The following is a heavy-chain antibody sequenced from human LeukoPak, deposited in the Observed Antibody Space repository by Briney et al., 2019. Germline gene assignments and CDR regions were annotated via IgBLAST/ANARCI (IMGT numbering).Heavy chain of an antibody. J-gene: IGHJ5*02. V-gene: IGHV4-59*08. Sequence: PSETLSLTCTVSGGSISSYYWSWIRQPPGKGLEWIGYIYYSGSTNYNPSLKSRVTISVDTSKNQFSLKLSSVTAADTAVYYCARHKWELGFDPWGQGTLVTVSS. CDR1: GGSISSYY. CDR3: ARHKWELGFDP. D-gene: IGHD1-26*01. CDR2: IYYSGST.